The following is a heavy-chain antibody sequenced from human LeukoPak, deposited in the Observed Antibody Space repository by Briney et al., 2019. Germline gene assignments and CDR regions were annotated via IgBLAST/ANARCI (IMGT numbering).Heavy chain of an antibody. V-gene: IGHV4-39*01. Sequence: NPSETLSLTCTVSGGSISSSSYYWGWIRQPPGKGLEGIGSIYYSGSTYYNPSLKSRVTISVDTSKNQFSLKLSSVTAADTAVYYCARRRGTSCYNYWGQGTLVTVFS. CDR3: ARRRGTSCYNY. J-gene: IGHJ4*02. CDR2: IYYSGST. D-gene: IGHD2-2*01. CDR1: GGSISSSSYY.